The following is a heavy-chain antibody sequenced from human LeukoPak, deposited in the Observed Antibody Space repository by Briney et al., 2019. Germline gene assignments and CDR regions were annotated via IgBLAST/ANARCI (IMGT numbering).Heavy chain of an antibody. CDR2: ITYSGST. D-gene: IGHD6-13*01. Sequence: SETLSLTCTVSGGSINGYVWSWIRQPPGKGLEWIGYITYSGSTIYHPFLNSRVTISVDTSKSQFSLQLSSVTAADTAVYYCVRHGVAEVGTGYFDYWGQGTLVTVFS. V-gene: IGHV4-59*08. CDR1: GGSINGYV. CDR3: VRHGVAEVGTGYFDY. J-gene: IGHJ4*02.